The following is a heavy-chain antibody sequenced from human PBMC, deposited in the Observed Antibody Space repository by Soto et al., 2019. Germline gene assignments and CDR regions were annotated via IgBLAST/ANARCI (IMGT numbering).Heavy chain of an antibody. CDR1: GYTFTSYD. CDR3: ARGPQVLRYFDWLLPYYYYGMDV. Sequence: ASVKVSCKASGYTFTSYDINWVRQATGQGLEWMGWMNPNSGNTGYAQKLQGRVTMTRNTSISTAYMELSSLRSEDTAVYYCARGPQVLRYFDWLLPYYYYGMDVWGQGTTVTVSS. J-gene: IGHJ6*02. CDR2: MNPNSGNT. D-gene: IGHD3-9*01. V-gene: IGHV1-8*01.